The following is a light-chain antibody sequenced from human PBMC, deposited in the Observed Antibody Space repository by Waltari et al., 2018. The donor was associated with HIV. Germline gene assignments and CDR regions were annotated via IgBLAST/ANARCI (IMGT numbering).Light chain of an antibody. CDR2: STN. V-gene: IGLV8-61*01. Sequence: QPVVSQEPSFSVSPGGTVTLTCGLSSGYVPTSSSPSWYQQTPGQAPRTLIYSTNTRSSGVPDRFSGSILGNKAALTITGAQADDESDYYCVLFMGNGIWVFGGGTKLTVL. CDR1: SGYVPTSSS. J-gene: IGLJ3*02. CDR3: VLFMGNGIWV.